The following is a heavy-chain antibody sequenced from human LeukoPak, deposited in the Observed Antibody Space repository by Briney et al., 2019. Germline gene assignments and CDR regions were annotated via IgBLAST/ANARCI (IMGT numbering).Heavy chain of an antibody. V-gene: IGHV3-30-3*01. CDR2: ISYGGSNK. J-gene: IGHJ4*02. Sequence: GSLRLSFAASGFTFRNYSIHRVRQAPGKGVEGGAGISYGGSNKYYADSVKGRFTISRDNSKNTLYLQMNSLRAEDTAVYYCARDQDYYYDSSGIDYWGQGTLVTVSS. CDR3: ARDQDYYYDSSGIDY. D-gene: IGHD3-22*01. CDR1: GFTFRNYS.